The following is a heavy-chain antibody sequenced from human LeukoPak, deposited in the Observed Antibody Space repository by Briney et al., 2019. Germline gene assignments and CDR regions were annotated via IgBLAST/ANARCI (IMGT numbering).Heavy chain of an antibody. V-gene: IGHV4-34*01. Sequence: SETLSLTCAVYGGSFSGYYWSWIRQPPGKGLEWIGEINHSGSTNYNPSLKSRVTISVDTSKNQFSLKLSSVTAADTAVYYCARGSNIAARTVRYYFDYWGQGTLVTVSS. CDR3: ARGSNIAARTVRYYFDY. J-gene: IGHJ4*02. CDR1: GGSFSGYY. CDR2: INHSGST. D-gene: IGHD6-6*01.